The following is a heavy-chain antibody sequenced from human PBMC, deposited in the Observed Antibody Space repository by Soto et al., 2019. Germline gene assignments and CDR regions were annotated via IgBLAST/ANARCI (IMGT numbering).Heavy chain of an antibody. V-gene: IGHV4-39*01. J-gene: IGHJ6*03. D-gene: IGHD6-13*01. CDR3: ARHVKQQLAWDYYYYYMDV. CDR1: GGCVSSSSCY. Sequence: SESLSLTSAVSGGCVSSSSCYCGWIRQPPGKGLEWIGSIYYSGSTYYNPSLKSRVTISVDTSKNQFSLKLSSVTAADTAVYYCARHVKQQLAWDYYYYYMDVWGKGTTVTVSS. CDR2: IYYSGST.